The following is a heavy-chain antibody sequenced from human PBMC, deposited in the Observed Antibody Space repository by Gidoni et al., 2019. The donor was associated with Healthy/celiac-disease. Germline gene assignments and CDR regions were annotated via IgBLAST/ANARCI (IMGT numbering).Heavy chain of an antibody. V-gene: IGHV4-39*01. CDR3: ARSTRSGSYEGTYDY. D-gene: IGHD1-26*01. CDR1: GGSISSSRYY. Sequence: QLQLQESGPGLVKPSETLSLTCTVSGGSISSSRYYWGWIRQPPGKGLEWIGSIYYSGSNYYTPSLKSRVTISVDTSKNQFSLKLSSVTAADTAVYYCARSTRSGSYEGTYDYWGQGTLVTVSS. CDR2: IYYSGSN. J-gene: IGHJ4*02.